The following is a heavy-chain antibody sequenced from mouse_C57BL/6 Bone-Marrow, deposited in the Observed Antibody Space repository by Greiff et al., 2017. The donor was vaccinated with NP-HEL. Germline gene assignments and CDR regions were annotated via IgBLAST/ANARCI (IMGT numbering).Heavy chain of an antibody. V-gene: IGHV1-42*01. CDR3: AREALPYYFDY. CDR2: INPSTGGT. J-gene: IGHJ2*01. Sequence: EVQRVESGPELVKPGASVKISCKASGYSLTGYYMNWVKQRPEKSLEWIGEINPSTGGTTYNQKFKAKSTLNVDKSSSTAYMQLKSLTSEDSAVYYCAREALPYYFDYWGQGTTLTVSS. CDR1: GYSLTGYY.